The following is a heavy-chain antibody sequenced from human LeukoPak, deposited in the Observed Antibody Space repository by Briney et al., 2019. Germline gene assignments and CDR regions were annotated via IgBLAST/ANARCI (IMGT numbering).Heavy chain of an antibody. V-gene: IGHV4-34*01. D-gene: IGHD2-2*01. CDR2: INHSGST. CDR1: GGSFSGYY. Sequence: PSETLSLTCAVYGGSFSGYYWSWIRQPPGKGLEWIGEINHSGSTNYNPSLKSRVTISVDTSKNQFSLKLSSVTAADTAVYYCARGGQYCSSTSCYDLSGDGRMFDYWGQGTLVTVSS. J-gene: IGHJ4*02. CDR3: ARGGQYCSSTSCYDLSGDGRMFDY.